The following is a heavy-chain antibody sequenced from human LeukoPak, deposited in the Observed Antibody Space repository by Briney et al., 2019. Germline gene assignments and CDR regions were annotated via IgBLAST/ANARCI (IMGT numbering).Heavy chain of an antibody. Sequence: PGGSLRLSCAASGFTFSSYSMNWVRQAPGKGLEWVSYISSSSSTIYYADSVKGRFTISRDNAKNSLYLQMNSLRAEDTAVYYCAKDGAPESGYDQLGYYYYGMDVWGQGTTVTVSS. CDR1: GFTFSSYS. CDR2: ISSSSSTI. J-gene: IGHJ6*02. D-gene: IGHD5-12*01. V-gene: IGHV3-48*01. CDR3: AKDGAPESGYDQLGYYYYGMDV.